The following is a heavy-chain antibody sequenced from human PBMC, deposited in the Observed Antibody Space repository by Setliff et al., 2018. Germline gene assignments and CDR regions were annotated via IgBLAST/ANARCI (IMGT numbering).Heavy chain of an antibody. Sequence: GESLTLSCKDSGYKFSISWIGWVRQMPGKGLDWMGLIYPGDSHNIRYSPSFQGQVTISADKSINTAYLQWSSLKASDTAIYYCTRHEDRNKCTSSSCYRENDAFDVWGQGAMVTVSS. CDR2: IYPGDSHNI. V-gene: IGHV5-51*01. CDR1: GYKFSISW. CDR3: TRHEDRNKCTSSSCYRENDAFDV. D-gene: IGHD2-2*01. J-gene: IGHJ3*01.